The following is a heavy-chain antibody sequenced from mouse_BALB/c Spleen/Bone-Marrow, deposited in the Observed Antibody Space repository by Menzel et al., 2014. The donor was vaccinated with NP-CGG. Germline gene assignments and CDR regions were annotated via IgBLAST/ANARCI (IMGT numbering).Heavy chain of an antibody. CDR1: GYSFTGHT. J-gene: IGHJ3*01. D-gene: IGHD1-1*01. CDR3: ARDYYGSSYGFAY. Sequence: EVQLQQSGPELVKPGASMKISCKASGYSFTGHTMNWVKQSHGKNLEWIGLINPYNGGTSYNQKFKGKATLTADKSSSTAYMERLSLTSEDSAVYYCARDYYGSSYGFAYWGQGTLVTVSA. CDR2: INPYNGGT. V-gene: IGHV1-18*01.